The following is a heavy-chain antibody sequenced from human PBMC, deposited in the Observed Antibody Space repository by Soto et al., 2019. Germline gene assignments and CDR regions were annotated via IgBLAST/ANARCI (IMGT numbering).Heavy chain of an antibody. D-gene: IGHD4-17*01. V-gene: IGHV3-33*01. Sequence: GGSLRLSCAASGFTFSSYGMHWVRQAPGKGLEWVAVIWYDGSNKCYADSVKGRFTISRDNSKNTLYLQMNSLRAEDTAVYYCASSYDYGGNSEDAYWGQGTLVTVSS. J-gene: IGHJ4*02. CDR2: IWYDGSNK. CDR1: GFTFSSYG. CDR3: ASSYDYGGNSEDAY.